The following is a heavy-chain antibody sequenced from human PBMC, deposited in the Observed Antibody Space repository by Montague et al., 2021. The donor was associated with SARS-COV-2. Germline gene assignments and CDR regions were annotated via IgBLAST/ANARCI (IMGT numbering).Heavy chain of an antibody. CDR2: IYYSGST. V-gene: IGHV4-39*01. CDR1: GGSISSSSYY. D-gene: IGHD3-9*01. Sequence: SETLSLTCTVSGGSISSSSYYWGWIRQPPGKGLEWIGSIYYSGSTYYXPSLKSRVTISIDTSKNQFSLKLSSVTAADTAVYYCARHGSSGYFDWLGDWGQGTLVTVSS. J-gene: IGHJ4*02. CDR3: ARHGSSGYFDWLGD.